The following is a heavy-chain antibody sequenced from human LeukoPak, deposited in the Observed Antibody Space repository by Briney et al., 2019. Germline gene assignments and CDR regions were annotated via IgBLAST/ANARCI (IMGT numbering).Heavy chain of an antibody. V-gene: IGHV1-69*05. J-gene: IGHJ4*02. CDR3: ARAGDILTGYDQYYFDY. D-gene: IGHD3-9*01. Sequence: ASVKVSCKASGGTFSSYAISWVRQAPGQGLEWMGGITPIFGTANYAQKFQGRVTITTDESTSTAYMELSSLRSEDTAVYYCARAGDILTGYDQYYFDYWGQGTLVTVSS. CDR1: GGTFSSYA. CDR2: ITPIFGTA.